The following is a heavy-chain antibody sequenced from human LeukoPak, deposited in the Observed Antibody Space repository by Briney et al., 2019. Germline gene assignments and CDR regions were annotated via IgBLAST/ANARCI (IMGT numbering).Heavy chain of an antibody. Sequence: SETLSLTCTVSGGSISSGGYCWSWIRQHPGKGLEWIGYIYYSGSTYYNPSLKSRVTISVDTSKNQFSLKLSSVTAADTAVYYCARQTTRYGFDPWGQGTLVTVSS. CDR2: IYYSGST. J-gene: IGHJ5*02. CDR3: ARQTTRYGFDP. CDR1: GGSISSGGYC. V-gene: IGHV4-31*03. D-gene: IGHD4-11*01.